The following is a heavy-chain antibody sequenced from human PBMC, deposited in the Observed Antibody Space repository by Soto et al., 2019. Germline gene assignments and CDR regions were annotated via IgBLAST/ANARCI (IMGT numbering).Heavy chain of an antibody. D-gene: IGHD5-12*01. V-gene: IGHV1-3*01. CDR3: ARDLGGYDLGYYYYYYGMDV. J-gene: IGHJ6*02. CDR2: INAGNGNT. CDR1: GYTFTSYA. Sequence: ASVKVSCKASGYTFTSYAMHWVRQAPGQRLEWMGWINAGNGNTKYSQKFQGRVTITRDTSASTAYMELSSLRSEDTAVYYCARDLGGYDLGYYYYYYGMDVWGQGTTVTVSS.